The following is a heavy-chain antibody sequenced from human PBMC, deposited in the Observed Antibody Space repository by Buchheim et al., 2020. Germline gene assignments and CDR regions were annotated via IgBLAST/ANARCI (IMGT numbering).Heavy chain of an antibody. CDR2: ISYDGSNK. CDR3: AKAGLVVVTARTYFDY. D-gene: IGHD2-21*02. Sequence: QVQLVESGGGVVQPGRSLRLSCAASGFTFSSYGMHWVRQAPGKGLEWVAVISYDGSNKYYADSVKGRFTISRDNSKNTLYLQMNSLRAEDTAVYYCAKAGLVVVTARTYFDYWGQGTL. V-gene: IGHV3-30*18. CDR1: GFTFSSYG. J-gene: IGHJ4*02.